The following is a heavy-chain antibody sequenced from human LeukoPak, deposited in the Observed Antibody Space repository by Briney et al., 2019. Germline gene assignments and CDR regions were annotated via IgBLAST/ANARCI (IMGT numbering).Heavy chain of an antibody. CDR2: INYSGNI. J-gene: IGHJ4*02. Sequence: SETLSLTFRVYGGSFSGYSWSWIRQPPGKGLEWIGEINYSGNINYKPSLKSRIIISADRSRNQFSLTLRSVTAADTAVYYCASYRYGFRGMDSWGRGTQVTVSS. CDR1: GGSFSGYS. CDR3: ASYRYGFRGMDS. V-gene: IGHV4-34*01. D-gene: IGHD3-16*02.